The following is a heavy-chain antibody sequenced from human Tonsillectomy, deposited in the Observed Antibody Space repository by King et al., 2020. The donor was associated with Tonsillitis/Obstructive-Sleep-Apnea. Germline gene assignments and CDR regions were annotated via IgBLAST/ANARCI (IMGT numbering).Heavy chain of an antibody. V-gene: IGHV3-66*01. CDR3: ARAGEYYYYYYMDV. D-gene: IGHD6-19*01. CDR1: GLTVSHNY. J-gene: IGHJ6*03. Sequence: VQLVESGGGLVQPGGSLRLSCSASGLTVSHNYLSGVRQAPEKGLEWVSILYGGGNTYSADSVKGRFTISRDSSKNTLYLQMNSLRVEDTAVYYCARAGEYYYYYYMDVWGKGTTVTVSS. CDR2: LYGGGNT.